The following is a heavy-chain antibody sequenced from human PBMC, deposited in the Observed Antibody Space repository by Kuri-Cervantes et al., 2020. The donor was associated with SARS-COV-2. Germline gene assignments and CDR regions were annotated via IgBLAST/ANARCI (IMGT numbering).Heavy chain of an antibody. CDR3: ARLRQLEEGF. V-gene: IGHV1-2*02. J-gene: IGHJ4*02. CDR1: GYTFTGYY. CDR2: INPNSGGT. Sequence: ASVKVSCKASGYTFTGYYIHWVRQAPGQGLEWMGWINPNSGGTNYAQKFQGRVTMTRDTSISTAYMELSRLRSDDTAVYYCARLRQLEEGFWGKGTLVTVSS. D-gene: IGHD1-1*01.